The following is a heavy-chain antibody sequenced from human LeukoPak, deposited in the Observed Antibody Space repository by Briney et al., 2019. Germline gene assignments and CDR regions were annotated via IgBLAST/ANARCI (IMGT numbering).Heavy chain of an antibody. CDR3: ARDLGRDGYNGAFDI. Sequence: SVKVSCKASGGTFSSYAISWVRQAPGQGLEWMGGITPIFGTANYAQKFQGRVTITADESTSTAYMELSSLRSEDTAVYYCARDLGRDGYNGAFDIWGQGTMVTVSS. CDR2: ITPIFGTA. J-gene: IGHJ3*02. CDR1: GGTFSSYA. D-gene: IGHD5-24*01. V-gene: IGHV1-69*13.